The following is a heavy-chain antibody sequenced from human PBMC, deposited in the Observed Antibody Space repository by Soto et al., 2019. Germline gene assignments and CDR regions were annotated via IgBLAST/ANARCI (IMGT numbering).Heavy chain of an antibody. D-gene: IGHD6-19*01. Sequence: ASVKVSCKASGYSLTAYSMHWVRQAPGQGLEWMGWFNPNSGDTIYAQKFQGRVTLTRDTSISTAYLELTGLRSDDTAVYYCAREASAVISLDYWGQGTLVTVSS. CDR1: GYSLTAYS. CDR2: FNPNSGDT. J-gene: IGHJ4*02. CDR3: AREASAVISLDY. V-gene: IGHV1-2*02.